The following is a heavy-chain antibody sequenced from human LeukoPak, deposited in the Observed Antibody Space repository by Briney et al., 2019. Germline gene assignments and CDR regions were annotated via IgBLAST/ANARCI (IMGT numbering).Heavy chain of an antibody. D-gene: IGHD3-3*01. CDR1: GYTFTSYD. V-gene: IGHV1-8*01. Sequence: ASVKVSCKASGYTFTSYDINWVRQATGQGLEWMGWMNPNSGNTGYAQKFQGRVTMTRNTSISTAYMELSSLRSEDTAVYYCARDQSTIFGVASWYFDYWGQGTLVTVSS. CDR3: ARDQSTIFGVASWYFDY. J-gene: IGHJ4*02. CDR2: MNPNSGNT.